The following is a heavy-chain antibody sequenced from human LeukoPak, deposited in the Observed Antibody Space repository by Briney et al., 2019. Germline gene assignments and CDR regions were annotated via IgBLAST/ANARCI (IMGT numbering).Heavy chain of an antibody. Sequence: SETLSLTCTVSGGSISSSSYYWGWIRQPPGTGLEWIGSIYYSGSTYYNPSLKSRVTISVDTSKNQFSLKLSSVTAADTAVYYCARADPPGRGIDYWGQGTLVTVSS. CDR1: GGSISSSSYY. D-gene: IGHD3-16*01. CDR2: IYYSGST. CDR3: ARADPPGRGIDY. V-gene: IGHV4-39*01. J-gene: IGHJ4*02.